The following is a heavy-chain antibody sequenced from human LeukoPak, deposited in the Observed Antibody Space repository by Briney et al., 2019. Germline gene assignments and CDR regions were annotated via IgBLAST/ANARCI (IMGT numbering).Heavy chain of an antibody. CDR1: GFTFSSYS. J-gene: IGHJ6*03. D-gene: IGHD3-10*01. V-gene: IGHV3-21*01. CDR2: ISSSSSYI. CDR3: ARDQAEYYGSGRGYYYYYMDV. Sequence: PGGSLRLSCAASGFTFSSYSMNWVRQAPGKGLECVSSISSSSSYIYYADSVKGRFTISRDNAKNSLYLQMNSLRAEDTAVYYCARDQAEYYGSGRGYYYYYMDVCGKGTTVTVSS.